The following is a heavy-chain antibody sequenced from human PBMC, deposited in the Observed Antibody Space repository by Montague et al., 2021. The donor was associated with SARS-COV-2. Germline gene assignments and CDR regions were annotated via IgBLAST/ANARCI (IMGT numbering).Heavy chain of an antibody. D-gene: IGHD6-13*01. Sequence: SETLSLTCAVSGGSISSSNWWSWVRQPPGKGLEWIGEIYHSGSTNYNPSLKSRGTISVDKSNNQFSLKLSSATAADTAVYYCSRGGSSSFPFDYWGQGTLVTVSS. V-gene: IGHV4-4*02. CDR3: SRGGSSSFPFDY. CDR2: IYHSGST. J-gene: IGHJ4*02. CDR1: GGSISSSNW.